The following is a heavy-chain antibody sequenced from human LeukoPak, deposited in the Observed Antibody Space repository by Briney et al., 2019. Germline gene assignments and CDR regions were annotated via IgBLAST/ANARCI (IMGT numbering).Heavy chain of an antibody. CDR3: AKGKKIAVAGLFDY. CDR1: GFTFDDYA. CDR2: TSWNSGSI. Sequence: PGRSLRLSCAASGFTFDDYAMHWVRQAPGKGLEWVSGTSWNSGSIGYADSVKGRFTISRDNAKNSLYLQMNSLRAEDTALYYCAKGKKIAVAGLFDYWGQGTLVTVSS. J-gene: IGHJ4*02. V-gene: IGHV3-9*01. D-gene: IGHD6-19*01.